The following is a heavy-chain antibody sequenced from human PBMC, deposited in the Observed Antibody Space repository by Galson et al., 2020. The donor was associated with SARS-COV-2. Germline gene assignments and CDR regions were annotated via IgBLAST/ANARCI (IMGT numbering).Heavy chain of an antibody. Sequence: GESLKISCSASGFIFSDYAMHWVRQVPGKGLEYVSALSSNGGTSFYADSVKDRFTMSRDNSKNMFYLQLTGLRLEDTALYYCLAYSSTRQSDWGQGTLVTVSS. CDR1: GFIFSDYA. CDR3: LAYSSTRQSD. J-gene: IGHJ4*02. V-gene: IGHV3-64D*09. D-gene: IGHD2-2*01. CDR2: LSSNGGTS.